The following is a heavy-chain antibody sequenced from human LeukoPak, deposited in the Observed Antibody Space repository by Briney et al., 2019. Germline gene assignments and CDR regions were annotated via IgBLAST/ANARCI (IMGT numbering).Heavy chain of an antibody. V-gene: IGHV1-69*04. J-gene: IGHJ3*02. D-gene: IGHD3-22*01. Sequence: ASVKVSCKASGGTFSSYAISWVRQAPGQGLEWMGRIIPILGIANYAQKFQGRVTITADKSTSTAYMELSSLRSEDTAVYYCARDLILPLMIVVVIPPPDAFDIWGQGTMVTVSS. CDR1: GGTFSSYA. CDR2: IIPILGIA. CDR3: ARDLILPLMIVVVIPPPDAFDI.